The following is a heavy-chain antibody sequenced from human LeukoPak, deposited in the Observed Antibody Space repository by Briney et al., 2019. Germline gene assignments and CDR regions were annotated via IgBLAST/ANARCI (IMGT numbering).Heavy chain of an antibody. J-gene: IGHJ4*02. CDR1: GFTFSSYS. V-gene: IGHV3-21*01. D-gene: IGHD1-26*01. CDR2: ISSSSSYI. CDR3: ARNSGSPTYYFDY. Sequence: PGGPLRLSCAASGFTFSSYSMNWVRQAPGKGLEWVSSISSSSSYIYYADSVKGRFTISRDNANHSLYLQMNSLRAEDTAVYYCARNSGSPTYYFDYWGQGTLVTVSS.